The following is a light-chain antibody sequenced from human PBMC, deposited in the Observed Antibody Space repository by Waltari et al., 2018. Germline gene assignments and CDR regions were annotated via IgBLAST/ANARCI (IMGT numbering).Light chain of an antibody. J-gene: IGKJ2*01. CDR1: QSVANN. Sequence: EFVMTQSPATLSVSPGGRVTLPCRASQSVANNLAWYRQAPGQAPRLLVYGVSTRATGIPARFIGSGSGTDFTLTISNLQTEEFAVYFCHHYSNWPMYTFGQGTKLEI. CDR3: HHYSNWPMYT. CDR2: GVS. V-gene: IGKV3D-15*01.